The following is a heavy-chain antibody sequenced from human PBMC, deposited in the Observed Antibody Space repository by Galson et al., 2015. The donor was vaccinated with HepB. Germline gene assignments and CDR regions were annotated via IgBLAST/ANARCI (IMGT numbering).Heavy chain of an antibody. D-gene: IGHD5-18*01. CDR3: ARDGGYSYGTYYYYGMDV. Sequence: SVKVSCKASGYTFTSYAMHWVRQAPGQRLEWMGWINAGNGNTKYSQKFQGRVTITRDTSASTAYMELSSLRSEDTAVYYCARDGGYSYGTYYYYGMDVWGQGTTVTVSS. J-gene: IGHJ6*02. CDR1: GYTFTSYA. CDR2: INAGNGNT. V-gene: IGHV1-3*01.